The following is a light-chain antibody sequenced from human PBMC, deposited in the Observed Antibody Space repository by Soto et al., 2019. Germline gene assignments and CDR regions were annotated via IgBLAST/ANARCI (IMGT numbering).Light chain of an antibody. CDR2: DTS. CDR1: QSVSRY. CDR3: QQRFSWPPT. Sequence: EIGLTQSPATLSLSPGDRATLSCRASQSVSRYLAWYQQKPGQAPRLLIHDTSTRATGVPDTFGGSGSGTEFTLTISSLEPEDSAMYYCQQRFSWPPTFGGGTQVEIK. J-gene: IGKJ4*01. V-gene: IGKV3-11*01.